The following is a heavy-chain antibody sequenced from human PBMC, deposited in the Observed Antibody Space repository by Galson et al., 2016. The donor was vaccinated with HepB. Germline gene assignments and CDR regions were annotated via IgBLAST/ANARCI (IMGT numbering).Heavy chain of an antibody. Sequence: SLRLSCAASGFSFSKYALHWVRQAPGKGLEWLAAISHDGIKTYYKDSAKGRFTVTRDNSKNTLFLLMNSLRPEDTAVYYCAKVPQVPAAPECMDVWGQGTTVTVSS. V-gene: IGHV3-30*04. J-gene: IGHJ6*02. D-gene: IGHD2-2*01. CDR1: GFSFSKYA. CDR2: ISHDGIKT. CDR3: AKVPQVPAAPECMDV.